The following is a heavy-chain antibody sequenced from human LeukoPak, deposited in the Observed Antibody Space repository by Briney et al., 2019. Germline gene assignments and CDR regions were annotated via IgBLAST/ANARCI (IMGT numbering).Heavy chain of an antibody. CDR2: IKQDGSEK. CDR3: ASSNWNYYDY. V-gene: IGHV3-7*05. J-gene: IGHJ4*02. CDR1: GFTFSSYR. D-gene: IGHD1-20*01. Sequence: PGGSLRLSCAASGFTFSSYRMSWVRQAPGKGLEWVANIKQDGSEKYYVDSVKGRFTISRDNAKNSLYLQMNSLRAEDTPVYYCASSNWNYYDYWGQGTLVTVSS.